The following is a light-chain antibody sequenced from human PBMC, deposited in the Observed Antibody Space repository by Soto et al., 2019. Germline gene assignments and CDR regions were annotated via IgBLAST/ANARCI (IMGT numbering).Light chain of an antibody. Sequence: EIVLTQSPGTLSLSPGERATLSCRASQSVSSSYLAWYQPKPGHAPWLLICGASRRATGTPGRISGRGCREFFTLTSSMLEPEEFVVYYCHYGNSPAWTFGQGTKVDIK. V-gene: IGKV3-20*01. CDR1: QSVSSSY. CDR2: GAS. J-gene: IGKJ1*01. CDR3: HYGNSPAWT.